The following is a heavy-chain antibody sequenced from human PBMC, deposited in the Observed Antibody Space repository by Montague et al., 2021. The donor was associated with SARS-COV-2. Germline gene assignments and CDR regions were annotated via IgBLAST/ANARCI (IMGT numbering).Heavy chain of an antibody. D-gene: IGHD6-19*01. V-gene: IGHV6-1*01. J-gene: IGHJ4*02. CDR3: VRYSGWFYFDF. Sequence: YSDYAPSARGRLTVNPDASKNEFSLELNYVTPEDTAVYYCVRYSGWFYFDFWGQGTLVTVSS. CDR2: YS.